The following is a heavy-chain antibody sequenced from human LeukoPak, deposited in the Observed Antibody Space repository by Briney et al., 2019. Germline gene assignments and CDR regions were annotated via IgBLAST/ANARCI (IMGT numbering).Heavy chain of an antibody. V-gene: IGHV3-30*02. D-gene: IGHD2-15*01. J-gene: IGHJ3*02. Sequence: GGSLRLSCAASGFTFSSYGMHWVRQAPGKGLEWVAFIRYDGSNKYYADSVKGRFTISRDNSKNTLYLQMNSLRAEDTAVYYCTRDTLYCSGGYCYHDIWGQGTMVTVSS. CDR2: IRYDGSNK. CDR3: TRDTLYCSGGYCYHDI. CDR1: GFTFSSYG.